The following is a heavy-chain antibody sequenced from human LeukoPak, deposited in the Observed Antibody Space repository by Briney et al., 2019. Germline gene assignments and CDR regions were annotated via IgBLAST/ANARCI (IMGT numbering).Heavy chain of an antibody. J-gene: IGHJ3*02. V-gene: IGHV3-33*01. CDR3: ARDLYPYDSSGYRRILDAFDI. CDR2: IWYDGSNK. Sequence: GGSLRLSCAASGFTFSSYGMHWVRQAPGKGLEWVAVIWYDGSNKYYADSVKGRFTISRDNSKNTLYLQMNSLRAEDTAVYYCARDLYPYDSSGYRRILDAFDIWGQGTMVTVSS. D-gene: IGHD3-22*01. CDR1: GFTFSSYG.